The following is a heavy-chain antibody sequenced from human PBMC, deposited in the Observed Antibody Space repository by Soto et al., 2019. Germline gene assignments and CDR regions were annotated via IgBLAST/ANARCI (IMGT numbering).Heavy chain of an antibody. Sequence: SVKVSCKASGGTFSSYTISWVRQAPGQGLEWMGRIIPILGIANYAQKFQGRVTITADKSTSTAYMELSSLRSEDTAVYYCARPPARCSGGSCYPSDAFDSWAQRTMVTVSS. V-gene: IGHV1-69*02. CDR2: IIPILGIA. J-gene: IGHJ3*02. CDR1: GGTFSSYT. CDR3: ARPPARCSGGSCYPSDAFDS. D-gene: IGHD2-15*01.